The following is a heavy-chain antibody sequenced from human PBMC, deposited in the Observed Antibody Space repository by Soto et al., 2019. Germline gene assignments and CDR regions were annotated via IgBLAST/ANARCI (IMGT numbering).Heavy chain of an antibody. CDR2: ISAYNGNT. Sequence: GASVKVSCKASGYTFTSYGISWVRKAVGEGLDWMGWISAYNGNTNYAKKLQGRVTITTDTSTSTAYMELRSLRSDDTAVYYCLRETHNLTGYYMAGSSMDGWGQGTTVTVSS. CDR1: GYTFTSYG. CDR3: LRETHNLTGYYMAGSSMDG. J-gene: IGHJ6*02. V-gene: IGHV1-18*01. D-gene: IGHD3-9*01.